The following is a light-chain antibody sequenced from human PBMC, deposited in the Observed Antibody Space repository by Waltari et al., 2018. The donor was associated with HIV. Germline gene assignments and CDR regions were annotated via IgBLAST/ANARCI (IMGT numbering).Light chain of an antibody. CDR2: DDS. Sequence: SYVLTQPPSVAVAPGQTARVTCGGKKIESKSVQWYQGKPGQAPVLVVYDDSDRPSGIPERFSGSNSGNTATLTISRVEAGDEADYYCQVWDTGGDHPEWVFGGGTKLTVL. CDR3: QVWDTGGDHPEWV. CDR1: KIESKS. J-gene: IGLJ3*02. V-gene: IGLV3-21*02.